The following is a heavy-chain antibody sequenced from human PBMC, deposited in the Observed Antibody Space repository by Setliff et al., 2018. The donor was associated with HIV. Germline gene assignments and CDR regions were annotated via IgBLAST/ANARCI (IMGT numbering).Heavy chain of an antibody. V-gene: IGHV4-34*01. J-gene: IGHJ4*02. D-gene: IGHD2-15*01. Sequence: SETLSLTCTVYGGSFSGYYCWSWIRQSPGERLEWIGDITHSGSAEYSPSFRSRVTISVDTSKNQFSLKLSSVTAADTAVYYCANVGGGRGPSRVVVDYWGQGTLVTVSS. CDR1: GGSFSGYY. CDR3: ANVGGGRGPSRVVVDY. CDR2: ITHSGSA.